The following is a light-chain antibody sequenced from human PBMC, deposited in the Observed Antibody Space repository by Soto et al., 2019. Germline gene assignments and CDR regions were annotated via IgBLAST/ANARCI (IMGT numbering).Light chain of an antibody. CDR3: ATWDDPLRSWV. J-gene: IGLJ3*02. Sequence: QSVLTQPPSVSGAPGQRVTISCTGTSSNLGAGYDVHWYQQFPGTAPKLLIYGNRNRPSGVPDRFSGSKSGTSASLTISGLHYDDGAFYPCATWDDPLRSWVSGGGTNPPVL. V-gene: IGLV1-40*01. CDR1: SSNLGAGYD. CDR2: GNR.